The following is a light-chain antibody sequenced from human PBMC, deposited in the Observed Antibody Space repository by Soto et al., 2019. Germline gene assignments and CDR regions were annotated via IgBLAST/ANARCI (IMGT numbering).Light chain of an antibody. CDR1: QSAISN. V-gene: IGKV3-11*01. J-gene: IGKJ5*01. CDR2: DAS. Sequence: EIVMTQSPATLSVSPGERVTLSCRASQSAISNLAWYQQKTGQAPRLLIYDASNRATGIPARFSGSGSGTDFTLTISSLEPEDFAVYYCQQRSNWPPRNTFGQGTRLEIK. CDR3: QQRSNWPPRNT.